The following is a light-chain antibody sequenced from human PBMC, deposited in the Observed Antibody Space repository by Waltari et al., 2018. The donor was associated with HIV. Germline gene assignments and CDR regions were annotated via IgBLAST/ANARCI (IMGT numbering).Light chain of an antibody. J-gene: IGKJ1*01. Sequence: EIVMTQSPATLSVSPGERATLSCRSSQSVRSNSAWYQQKPGQAPRLLIYGASTRATCIPARFSGSGSGTEFTLTISSLQSEDFAVYYCQQYNNWPPWTFGQGTKVEIK. V-gene: IGKV3-15*01. CDR3: QQYNNWPPWT. CDR1: QSVRSN. CDR2: GAS.